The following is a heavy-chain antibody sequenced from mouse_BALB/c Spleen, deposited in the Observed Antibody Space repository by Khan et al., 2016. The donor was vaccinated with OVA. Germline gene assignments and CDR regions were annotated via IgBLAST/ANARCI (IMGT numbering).Heavy chain of an antibody. Sequence: EVQLQESGPGLVKPSQSLSLTCTVTGYSITSDYAWNWIRQFPGNKLEWMGYISYSGRTSYNPSLKSRISITRDTSKNQFFLQLNSVTTEDTATYYCARSLTITTLVATDIDYWGQGTTLTVSS. D-gene: IGHD1-1*01. CDR3: ARSLTITTLVATDIDY. CDR2: ISYSGRT. J-gene: IGHJ2*01. CDR1: GYSITSDYA. V-gene: IGHV3-2*02.